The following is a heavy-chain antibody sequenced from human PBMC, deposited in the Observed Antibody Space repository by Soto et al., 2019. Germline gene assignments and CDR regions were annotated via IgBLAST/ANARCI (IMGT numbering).Heavy chain of an antibody. V-gene: IGHV1-18*01. J-gene: IGHJ4*02. CDR2: ISAYNGNT. D-gene: IGHD6-13*01. CDR1: GYTFTSYA. CDR3: ARVIAAAVDFDY. Sequence: ASVKVSCKASGYTFTSYAMHWVRQAPGQRLEWMGWISAYNGNTNYAQKLQGRVTMTTDTSTSTAYMELRSLRSDDTAVYYCARVIAAAVDFDYWGQGTLVTVSS.